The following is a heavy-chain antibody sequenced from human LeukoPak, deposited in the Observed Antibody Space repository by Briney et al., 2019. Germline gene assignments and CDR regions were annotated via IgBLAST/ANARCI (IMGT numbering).Heavy chain of an antibody. CDR1: GGTFSSYA. D-gene: IGHD6-19*01. CDR3: AREKMASSGWSPPFDY. J-gene: IGHJ4*02. Sequence: GASVKVSCKASGGTFSSYAISWVRQAPGQGLEWMGGIIPIFGTANYAQKFQGRVTITADESTSTAYMELSSLRSEDTAVYYCAREKMASSGWSPPFDYWGQGTLVTVSS. V-gene: IGHV1-69*13. CDR2: IIPIFGTA.